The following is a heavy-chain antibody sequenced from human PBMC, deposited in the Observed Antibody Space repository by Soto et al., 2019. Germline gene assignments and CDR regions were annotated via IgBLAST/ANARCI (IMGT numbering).Heavy chain of an antibody. CDR3: ASADSSAYYRTFGY. CDR1: GFTFSTYW. J-gene: IGHJ4*02. Sequence: GSLRLSCAASGFTFSTYWMHWVRQAPGKGLVWVSRIDGDGSSTIYTDSVKGRFTISRDNVKNTLYLQMNSLRAEYTVVYYCASADSSAYYRTFGYWGQGTLVTVSS. V-gene: IGHV3-74*01. D-gene: IGHD3-22*01. CDR2: IDGDGSST.